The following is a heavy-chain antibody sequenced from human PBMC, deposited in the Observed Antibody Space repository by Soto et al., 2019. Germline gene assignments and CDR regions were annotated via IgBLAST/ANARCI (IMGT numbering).Heavy chain of an antibody. V-gene: IGHV1-58*01. CDR3: ARDTGDGTFDF. CDR2: IVVGSGNT. CDR1: GFTFTSSA. J-gene: IGHJ4*02. D-gene: IGHD7-27*01. Sequence: GASVKVSCKASGFTFTSSAVQWVRQARGQRLEWIGWIVVGSGNTNYAQKFQDRVTISRDTSASTAYMELTSLRSEDTAVYYCARDTGDGTFDFWGQGTLVTVSS.